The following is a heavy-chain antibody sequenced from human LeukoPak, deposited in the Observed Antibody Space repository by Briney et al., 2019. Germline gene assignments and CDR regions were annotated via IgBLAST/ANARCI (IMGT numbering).Heavy chain of an antibody. CDR2: IYYSGST. J-gene: IGHJ6*02. V-gene: IGHV4-30-4*01. CDR1: GGSISSGDYY. CDR3: AREFFERIAAAGHYYYYGMDV. Sequence: PSETLSLTCTVSGGSISSGDYYWSWIRQPPGKGLERIGYIYYSGSTYYNPSLKSRVTISVDTSKNQFSLKLSSVTAADTAVYYCAREFFERIAAAGHYYYYGMDVWGQGTTVTVSS. D-gene: IGHD6-13*01.